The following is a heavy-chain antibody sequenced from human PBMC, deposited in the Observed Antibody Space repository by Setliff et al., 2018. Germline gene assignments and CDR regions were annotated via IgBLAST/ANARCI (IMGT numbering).Heavy chain of an antibody. D-gene: IGHD3-9*01. CDR3: AKEPAVSLTEAVRRTYYDYAMDA. CDR2: ISPYNGQT. J-gene: IGHJ6*02. V-gene: IGHV1-18*01. CDR1: GYTFTYFG. Sequence: GASVKVSCKASGYTFTYFGLSWVRQAPGQGLEWMGWISPYNGQTTYAQRFQGRITMTTDTSTDRAYMELRNLRSDDTAIYFCAKEPAVSLTEAVRRTYYDYAMDAWGQGTTVTVSS.